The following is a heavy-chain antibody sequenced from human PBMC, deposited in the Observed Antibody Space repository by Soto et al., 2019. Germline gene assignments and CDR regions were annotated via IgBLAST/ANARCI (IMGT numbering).Heavy chain of an antibody. CDR3: ARELSSGYYYCMDV. J-gene: IGHJ6*02. CDR2: ISYDGSNK. V-gene: IGHV3-30-3*01. CDR1: GFTFSSYA. Sequence: GGSLRLSCAASGFTFSSYAMHWVRQAPGKGLEWVAVISYDGSNKYYADSVKGRFTISRDNSKNTLYLQMKSLRAEDTAVYYCARELSSGYYYCMDVWGQGTTVTVSS. D-gene: IGHD3-22*01.